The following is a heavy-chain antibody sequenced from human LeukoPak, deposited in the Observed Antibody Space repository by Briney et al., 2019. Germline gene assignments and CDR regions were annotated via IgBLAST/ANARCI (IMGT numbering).Heavy chain of an antibody. CDR1: GYTFTSYG. CDR2: ISAYNGNT. J-gene: IGHJ4*02. D-gene: IGHD6-19*01. V-gene: IGHV1-18*01. Sequence: ASVKVSCKASGYTFTSYGISCVRQAPGQGLEWMGWISAYNGNTNYAQKLQGRVTMTTDTSTSTAYMELRSLRSDDTAVYYCARNPGTYSSGWYYFDYWGQGTLVTVSS. CDR3: ARNPGTYSSGWYYFDY.